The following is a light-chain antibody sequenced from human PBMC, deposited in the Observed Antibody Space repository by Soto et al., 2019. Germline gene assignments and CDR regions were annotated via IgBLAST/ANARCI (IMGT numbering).Light chain of an antibody. Sequence: QAVVTQPPSTSGTPGQRATISCSGSSSNIGSKTVNWYQQLPGTAPKLLIYGNSNRPSGVPDRFSGSKSGTSASLAITGLQAEDEADYYCQSYDSSLSGYVFGTGTKVTVL. J-gene: IGLJ1*01. CDR3: QSYDSSLSGYV. CDR1: SSNIGSKT. CDR2: GNS. V-gene: IGLV1-40*01.